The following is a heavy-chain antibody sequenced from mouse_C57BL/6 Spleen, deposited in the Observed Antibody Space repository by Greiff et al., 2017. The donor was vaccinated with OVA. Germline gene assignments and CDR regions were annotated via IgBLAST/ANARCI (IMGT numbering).Heavy chain of an antibody. CDR2: ISYDGSN. CDR1: GYSITSGYY. V-gene: IGHV3-6*01. D-gene: IGHD4-1*01. J-gene: IGHJ3*01. Sequence: EVKLQQSGPGLVKPSQSLSLTCSVTGYSITSGYYWNWIRQFPGNKLEWMGYISYDGSNNYNPSLKNRISITRDTSKNQFFLKLNSVTTEDTATYYCARDYATGTPFAYWGQGTLVTVSA. CDR3: ARDYATGTPFAY.